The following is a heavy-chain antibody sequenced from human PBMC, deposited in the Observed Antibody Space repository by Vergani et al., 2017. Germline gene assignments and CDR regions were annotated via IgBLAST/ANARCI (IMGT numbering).Heavy chain of an antibody. CDR2: ISSSSIYT. V-gene: IGHV3-11*06. J-gene: IGHJ3*02. CDR1: GFTFSDYY. D-gene: IGHD6-13*01. CDR3: ARAHSSSWHLAFDI. Sequence: QVQLVESGGGLVKPGGSLRLSCAASGFTFSDYYMSWIRQAPGEGLEWVSYISSSSIYTNYSDSVKGRFTISSDNAKNSLYLQMNSLRAEDTAVYYCARAHSSSWHLAFDIWGQGTMVTVSS.